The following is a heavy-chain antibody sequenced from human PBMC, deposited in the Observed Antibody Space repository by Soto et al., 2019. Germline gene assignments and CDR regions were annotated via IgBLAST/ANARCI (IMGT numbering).Heavy chain of an antibody. J-gene: IGHJ5*02. CDR1: GGSFSGYY. V-gene: IGHV4-34*01. Sequence: SETLSLTCAVYGGSFSGYYWSWIRQPPGKGLEWIGEINHSGSTNYNPSLKSRVTISVDTPKNQFSLKLSSVTAADTAVYYCARAPPLGYCSSTSCWYNWFDPWGQGTLVTVSS. CDR2: INHSGST. CDR3: ARAPPLGYCSSTSCWYNWFDP. D-gene: IGHD2-2*01.